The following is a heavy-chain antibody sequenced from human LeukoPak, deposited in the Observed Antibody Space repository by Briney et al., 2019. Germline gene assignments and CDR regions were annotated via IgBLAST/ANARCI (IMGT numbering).Heavy chain of an antibody. D-gene: IGHD4-17*01. CDR2: ISSSGSTI. CDR1: GFTFSDYY. J-gene: IGHJ1*01. CDR3: ARASGRTVTSFGGFQH. V-gene: IGHV3-11*01. Sequence: PGGSLRLSCAASGFTFSDYYMSWIRQAPGKGLEWVSYISSSGSTIYYADSVKGRFTISRDNAKNSLYLQMNILRAEDTAVYYCARASGRTVTSFGGFQHWGQGTLVTVSS.